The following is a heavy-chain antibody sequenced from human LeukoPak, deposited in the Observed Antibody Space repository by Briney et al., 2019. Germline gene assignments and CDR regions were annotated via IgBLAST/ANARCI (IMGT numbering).Heavy chain of an antibody. V-gene: IGHV3-23*01. CDR3: ARRREHGSGSDWL. CDR2: ISGSGGST. Sequence: TGGSLRLSCAASGFTFSSYAMSWVRQAPGKGLEWVSAISGSGGSTYYADSVKGRFTISRDNSKNTLYLQMSSLRAEDTAVYYCARRREHGSGSDWLWGQGTLVTVSP. D-gene: IGHD3-10*01. CDR1: GFTFSSYA. J-gene: IGHJ4*02.